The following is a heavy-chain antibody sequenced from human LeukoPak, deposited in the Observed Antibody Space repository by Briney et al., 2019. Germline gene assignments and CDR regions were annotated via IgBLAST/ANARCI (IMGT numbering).Heavy chain of an antibody. CDR1: GGSISSSSYY. Sequence: SETLSVTCTVSGGSISSSSYYWGWIRQPPGKGLEWIGSIYYSGSTYYNPSLKSRVTISVDTSKNQFSLKLSSVTAADTAVYYCARPYRIFGVLLSRYFDLWGRGTLVTVSS. V-gene: IGHV4-39*07. D-gene: IGHD3-3*02. J-gene: IGHJ2*01. CDR3: ARPYRIFGVLLSRYFDL. CDR2: IYYSGST.